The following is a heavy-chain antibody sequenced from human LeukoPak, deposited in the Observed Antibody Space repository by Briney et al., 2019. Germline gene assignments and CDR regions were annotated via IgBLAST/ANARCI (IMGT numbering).Heavy chain of an antibody. Sequence: PSETLPLTCTVSGGSISSYYWSWIRQPPGKGLEWIGYIYYSGSTNYNPSLKSRVTISVDTSKNQFSLKLSSVTAADTAVYYCARDAGPGIDYWGQGTLVTVSS. D-gene: IGHD3-10*01. J-gene: IGHJ4*02. CDR2: IYYSGST. CDR1: GGSISSYY. V-gene: IGHV4-59*01. CDR3: ARDAGPGIDY.